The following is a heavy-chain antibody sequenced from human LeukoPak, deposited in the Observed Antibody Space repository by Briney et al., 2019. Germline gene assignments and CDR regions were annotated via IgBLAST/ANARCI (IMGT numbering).Heavy chain of an antibody. CDR1: EPSFSASW. CDR2: INSDGSST. CDR3: ATDVYYRLDV. V-gene: IGHV3-74*01. J-gene: IGHJ6*04. Sequence: EPAQCMSLSSLASEPSFSASWMHWVSQVPGQGLEWVSRINSDGSSTIYADSVKGRFTISRDNAKNTLYRQMNSLRAEDTAVYYCATDVYYRLDVWGKGTTVTVSS.